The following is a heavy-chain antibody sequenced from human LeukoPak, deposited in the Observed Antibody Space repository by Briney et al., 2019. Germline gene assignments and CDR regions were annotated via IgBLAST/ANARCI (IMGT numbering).Heavy chain of an antibody. CDR2: INPSGGST. J-gene: IGHJ6*03. V-gene: IGHV1-46*01. Sequence: GASVKVSSKASGYTFTSYYMHWVRQAPGQGLEWMGIINPSGGSTSYAQKFQGRVTMTRDTSTSTVYMELSSLRSEDTAVYYCARAGYGGNYYYYYYMDVWGKGTTVTVSS. D-gene: IGHD4-23*01. CDR1: GYTFTSYY. CDR3: ARAGYGGNYYYYYYMDV.